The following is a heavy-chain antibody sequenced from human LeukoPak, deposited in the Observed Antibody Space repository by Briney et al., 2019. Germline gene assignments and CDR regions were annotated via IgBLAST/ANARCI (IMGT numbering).Heavy chain of an antibody. V-gene: IGHV4-31*03. Sequence: SQTLSLTCSVSGGSISSGGYYWSWIRQHPGKGLEWIGYIHYSGSTYYNPSLKSRITISVDTSKTQSSLKLSSVTPADPAVYYCAVRAYYYDSSDYYLDYWGQGTLVTVSS. CDR2: IHYSGST. J-gene: IGHJ4*02. CDR3: AVRAYYYDSSDYYLDY. CDR1: GGSISSGGYY. D-gene: IGHD3-22*01.